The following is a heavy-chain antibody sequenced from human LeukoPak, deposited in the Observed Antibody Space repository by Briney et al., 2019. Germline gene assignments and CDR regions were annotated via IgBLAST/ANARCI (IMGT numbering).Heavy chain of an antibody. D-gene: IGHD3-16*02. CDR3: ARDENGYVWGSFRA. CDR1: GGSISSSSYY. CDR2: IYYSGST. V-gene: IGHV4-39*07. Sequence: SETLSLTCTVSGGSISSSSYYWGWLRQPPGKGLEWLGSIYYSGSTYYNPSLESRVTMSLDTSKNQFSLKLSSVTAADTAVYYCARDENGYVWGSFRAWGQGTLVTVSS. J-gene: IGHJ5*02.